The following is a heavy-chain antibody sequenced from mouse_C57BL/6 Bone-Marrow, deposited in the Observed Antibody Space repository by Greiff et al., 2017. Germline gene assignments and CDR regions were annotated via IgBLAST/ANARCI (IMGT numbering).Heavy chain of an antibody. CDR2: IAPETGGT. D-gene: IGHD2-10*01. CDR3: TRGAYYDPPWFAY. Sequence: VQLQQSGAELVRPGASVTLSCKASGYTFTDYEMHWVKQTPVHGLEWIGAIAPETGGTAYNQKFKGKAILTADKSSSTAYMELRSLTSEDSAVYYCTRGAYYDPPWFAYWGQGTLVTVSA. J-gene: IGHJ3*01. V-gene: IGHV1-15*01. CDR1: GYTFTDYE.